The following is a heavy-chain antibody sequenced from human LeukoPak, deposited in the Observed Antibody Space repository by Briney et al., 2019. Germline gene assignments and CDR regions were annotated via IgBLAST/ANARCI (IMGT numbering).Heavy chain of an antibody. D-gene: IGHD5-18*01. Sequence: GESLKISCKSSGYSFTNYWIAWVRQKPGKGLEWMGIIFPDDSKTIYSPSFQGQVTISADRSISTAYLQWSSLKASDTALYYCARGGYSYGYVGHWGQGTLVTVSS. CDR2: IFPDDSKT. J-gene: IGHJ4*02. CDR1: GYSFTNYW. CDR3: ARGGYSYGYVGH. V-gene: IGHV5-51*01.